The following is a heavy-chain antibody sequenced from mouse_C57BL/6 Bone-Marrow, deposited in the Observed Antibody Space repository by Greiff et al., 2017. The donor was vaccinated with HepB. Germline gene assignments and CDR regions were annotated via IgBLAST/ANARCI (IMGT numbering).Heavy chain of an antibody. Sequence: DVHLVESGGDLVKPGGSLKLSCAASGFTFSSYGMSWVRQTPDKRLEWVATISSGGSYTYYPDSVKGRFTISRDNAKNTLYLQMSSLKSEDTAMYYCARQIKGFAYWGQGTLVTVSA. D-gene: IGHD2-4*01. V-gene: IGHV5-6*01. CDR3: ARQIKGFAY. CDR1: GFTFSSYG. CDR2: ISSGGSYT. J-gene: IGHJ3*01.